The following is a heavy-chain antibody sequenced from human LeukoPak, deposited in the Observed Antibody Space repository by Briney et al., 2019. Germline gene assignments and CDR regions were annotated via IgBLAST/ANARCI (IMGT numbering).Heavy chain of an antibody. CDR3: ASPYSSSKTYYGMDV. D-gene: IGHD6-13*01. J-gene: IGHJ6*02. Sequence: SETLSLTCTVSGGSISSYYWSRIRQPPGKGLEWIGYIYYSGSTNYDPSLKSRVTISVDTSKNQFSLKLSSVTAADTAVYYCASPYSSSKTYYGMDVWGQGTTVTVSS. CDR1: GGSISSYY. CDR2: IYYSGST. V-gene: IGHV4-59*01.